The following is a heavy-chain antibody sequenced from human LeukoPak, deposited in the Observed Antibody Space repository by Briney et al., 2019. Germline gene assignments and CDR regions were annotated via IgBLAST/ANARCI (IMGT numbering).Heavy chain of an antibody. CDR1: GGSISSGSYY. J-gene: IGHJ3*02. CDR3: ASGGSYYFDAFDI. D-gene: IGHD1-26*01. Sequence: SQTLSLTCTVSGGSISSGSYYWSWIRQPAGKGLEWIGRIYTSGSTNYNPSLKSRVTISVDTSKNQFSLKLSSVTAADTAVYYCASGGSYYFDAFDIWGQGTMVTVSS. CDR2: IYTSGST. V-gene: IGHV4-61*02.